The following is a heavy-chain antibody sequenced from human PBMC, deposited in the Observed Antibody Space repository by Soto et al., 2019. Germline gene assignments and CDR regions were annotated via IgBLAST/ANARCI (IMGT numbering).Heavy chain of an antibody. CDR1: GDDFDMYW. J-gene: IGHJ3*02. CDR2: IYPGDSET. Sequence: PGESLKISCPVLGDDFDMYWIAWVRQTPGRGLEWIGFIYPGDSETKYSPSFQGRVTMSVDKSTRTAYLQWSGLKASDTATYYCARHRRAIVATTDPLDIWGQGTKVTVSS. D-gene: IGHD1-26*01. CDR3: ARHRRAIVATTDPLDI. V-gene: IGHV5-51*01.